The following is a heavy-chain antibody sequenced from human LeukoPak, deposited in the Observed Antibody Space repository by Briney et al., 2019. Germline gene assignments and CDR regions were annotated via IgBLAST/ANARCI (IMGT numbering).Heavy chain of an antibody. J-gene: IGHJ5*02. V-gene: IGHV1-18*01. D-gene: IGHD3-22*01. Sequence: GASVTVSCKASGYTFTSYGISWVRQAPGQGLEWMGWISAYNGNTNYAQKLQGRVTMTTDTSTSTAYMELRSPRSDDTAVYYCARVKTPYYYDSSGYYYHWGQGTLVTVSS. CDR1: GYTFTSYG. CDR3: ARVKTPYYYDSSGYYYH. CDR2: ISAYNGNT.